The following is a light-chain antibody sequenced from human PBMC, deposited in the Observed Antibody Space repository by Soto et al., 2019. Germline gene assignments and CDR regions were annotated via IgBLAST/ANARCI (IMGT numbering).Light chain of an antibody. J-gene: IGKJ2*01. CDR2: GAY. Sequence: DIRMTQSPSSLSASVGDRVNITCRASKSISTYFNWYQHKPGTAPNLLIYGAYRLQSGVPSRFTGSGSRTDFTLTISNLQPEDFATYFCQQSNSSPYTFGQGTRLEI. CDR3: QQSNSSPYT. V-gene: IGKV1-39*01. CDR1: KSISTY.